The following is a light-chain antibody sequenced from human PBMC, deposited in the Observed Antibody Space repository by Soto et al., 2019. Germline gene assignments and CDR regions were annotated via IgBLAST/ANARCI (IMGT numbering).Light chain of an antibody. Sequence: WYQHKPGQAPRLLIYGASNKATGIPARFSGSGSGTDFTLTISSLEPEDFALYYCQQRSNWPSFGQGTRLEIK. V-gene: IGKV3-11*01. CDR2: GAS. CDR3: QQRSNWPS. J-gene: IGKJ5*01.